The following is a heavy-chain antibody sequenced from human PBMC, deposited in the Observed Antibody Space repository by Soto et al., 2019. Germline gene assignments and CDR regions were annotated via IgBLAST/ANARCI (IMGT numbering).Heavy chain of an antibody. Sequence: GGFLRLSCVPSGSTFSSYSLNWVRQAPGKGLEWVSSISSSSSYIYYADSVKGRFTISRDNAKNSLYLQMNSLRAEDTAVYYCARDRDFDWLLYLYYYYGMDVWGQGTTVTVSS. D-gene: IGHD3-9*01. CDR1: GSTFSSYS. CDR2: ISSSSSYI. J-gene: IGHJ6*02. CDR3: ARDRDFDWLLYLYYYYGMDV. V-gene: IGHV3-21*01.